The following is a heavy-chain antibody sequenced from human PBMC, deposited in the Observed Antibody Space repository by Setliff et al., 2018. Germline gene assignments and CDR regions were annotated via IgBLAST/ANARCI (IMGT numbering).Heavy chain of an antibody. CDR1: GFTFSAHY. D-gene: IGHD5-18*01. J-gene: IGHJ4*02. V-gene: IGHV3-72*01. Sequence: PGGSLRLSCAASGFTFSAHYMDWLRQAPGKGLEWVGRIRNKDNSYTKEYAASVKGRFTISRDDSKNSLYLQMNGLKTEDRAVYYCARVYAYSYGFDSWGQGTQVTVSS. CDR2: IRNKDNSYTK. CDR3: ARVYAYSYGFDS.